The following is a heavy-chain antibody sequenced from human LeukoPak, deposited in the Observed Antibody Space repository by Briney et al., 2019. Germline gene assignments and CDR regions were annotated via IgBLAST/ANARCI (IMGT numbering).Heavy chain of an antibody. CDR1: GFTFDDYA. V-gene: IGHV3-9*01. Sequence: PGGSLRLSCAASGFTFDDYAMFRVRQAPGKGLEWVSGISWNSKNIGYAASVKGRFTISRDNAKNSLYLQMNSLRAEDTAFYYCAKGNRDSSGFYYYYGMDVWGQGTTVTVSS. CDR3: AKGNRDSSGFYYYYGMDV. D-gene: IGHD3-22*01. J-gene: IGHJ6*02. CDR2: ISWNSKNI.